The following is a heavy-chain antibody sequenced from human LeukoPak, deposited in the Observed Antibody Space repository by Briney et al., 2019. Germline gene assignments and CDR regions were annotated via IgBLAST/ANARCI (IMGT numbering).Heavy chain of an antibody. J-gene: IGHJ4*02. V-gene: IGHV3-30*18. Sequence: GRSLRLSCAASGFTFGSYGMHWVRQAPGKGLEWVAVISYDGSNKYYADSVKGRFTISRDNSKNTLYLQMNSLRAEDTAVYYCAKEANDYVWGSYRSYYFDYWGQGTLVTVSS. CDR2: ISYDGSNK. CDR1: GFTFGSYG. CDR3: AKEANDYVWGSYRSYYFDY. D-gene: IGHD3-16*02.